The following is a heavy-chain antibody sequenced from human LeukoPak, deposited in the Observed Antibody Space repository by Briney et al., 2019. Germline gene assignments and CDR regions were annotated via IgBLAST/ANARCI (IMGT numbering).Heavy chain of an antibody. CDR1: GFTFSGSA. V-gene: IGHV3-73*01. J-gene: IGHJ4*02. CDR3: ARSRNWNFYYFDY. CDR2: IRSKANSYAT. D-gene: IGHD1-7*01. Sequence: PGGSLRLSCAASGFTFSGSAMHWVRQASGKGLEWVGRIRSKANSYATAYAASVKGRFTISRDDSKNTAYLQMNSLKTEDTAVYYCARSRNWNFYYFDYWGQGTLVTVSS.